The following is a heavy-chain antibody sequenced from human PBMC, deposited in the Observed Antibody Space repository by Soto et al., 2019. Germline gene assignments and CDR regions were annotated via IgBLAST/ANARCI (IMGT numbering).Heavy chain of an antibody. CDR3: ARSILVRSDCDPEYFRH. J-gene: IGHJ1*01. CDR1: GGSLSGYY. V-gene: IGHV4-34*01. D-gene: IGHD6-6*01. Sequence: QVQLHQWGAGLLKPSETLSFTCAVYGGSLSGYYWNWIRQPPGKGLEWIGEIYHSGSTNYNPSLKSRVTMSVDTSKNQFSLKLNSVTAADTAVYYCARSILVRSDCDPEYFRHWGQGARVTVSP. CDR2: IYHSGST.